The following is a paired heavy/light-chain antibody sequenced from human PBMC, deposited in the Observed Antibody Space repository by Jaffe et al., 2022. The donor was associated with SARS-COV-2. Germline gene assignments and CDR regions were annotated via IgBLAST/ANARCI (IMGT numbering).Heavy chain of an antibody. CDR2: IYHTGST. D-gene: IGHD3-22*01. J-gene: IGHJ3*02. CDR1: GGSITTDHW. V-gene: IGHV4-4*02. Sequence: QVQLQESGPGLVKPSGTLSLTCTVSGGSITTDHWWIWVRQPPGKGLEWIGEIYHTGSTNYNPSLKSRVSMSVYKSNNQFSLTLSSVTAADTAVYYCARDHYDSTDYPPLDSFDIWGHGTMVTVAS. CDR3: ARDHYDSTDYPPLDSFDI.
Light chain of an antibody. Sequence: SSELTQDPAVSVALGQTVRITCQGGSLRSYSASWYQQRPGQAPLLVIDGKNNRPSGIPDRFSGSTSGNTASLTITGAQAEDEADYYCNSRDSSGNYLVFGGGTKLTVL. CDR1: SLRSYS. CDR2: GKN. CDR3: NSRDSSGNYLV. J-gene: IGLJ3*02. V-gene: IGLV3-19*01.